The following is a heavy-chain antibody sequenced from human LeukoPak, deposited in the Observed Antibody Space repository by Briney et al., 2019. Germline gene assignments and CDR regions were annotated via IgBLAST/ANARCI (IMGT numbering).Heavy chain of an antibody. V-gene: IGHV1-8*03. D-gene: IGHD3-16*02. CDR1: GYTFTSYY. CDR3: ARGRHDYVWGSYRPGYFFDS. J-gene: IGHJ4*02. Sequence: GASVKVSCKASGYTFTSYYMHWVRQAPGQGLEWMGWMSPDSGNTGYAQKFQGRVTITRNTSISTVYMELSSLRSEDTAVYYCARGRHDYVWGSYRPGYFFDSWGQGTLVTVSS. CDR2: MSPDSGNT.